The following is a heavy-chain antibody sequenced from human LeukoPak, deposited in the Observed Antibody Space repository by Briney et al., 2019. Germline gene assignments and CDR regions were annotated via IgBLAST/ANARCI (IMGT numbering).Heavy chain of an antibody. Sequence: PGGSLRLSCAASGFTFDDYAMHWVRQAPGKGLEWVSGVSWNSGSIGYADSVKGRFTISRDNAKNSLYLQMNSLRAEDTALYYCAKESISGSYSFDYWGQGTLVTVSS. J-gene: IGHJ4*02. V-gene: IGHV3-9*01. D-gene: IGHD1-26*01. CDR3: AKESISGSYSFDY. CDR1: GFTFDDYA. CDR2: VSWNSGSI.